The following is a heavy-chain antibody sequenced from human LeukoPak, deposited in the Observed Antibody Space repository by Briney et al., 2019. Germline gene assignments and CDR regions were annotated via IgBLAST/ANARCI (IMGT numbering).Heavy chain of an antibody. Sequence: EASVKVSCKASGYTFTSYDINWVRQATGQGLEWMGWMNPNSGNTGYAQKFQGRVTITRNTSISTAYMELSSLRSEDTAVYYCARGQWELLHDAFDIWGQGTMVTVSS. CDR1: GYTFTSYD. D-gene: IGHD1-26*01. V-gene: IGHV1-8*03. CDR3: ARGQWELLHDAFDI. J-gene: IGHJ3*02. CDR2: MNPNSGNT.